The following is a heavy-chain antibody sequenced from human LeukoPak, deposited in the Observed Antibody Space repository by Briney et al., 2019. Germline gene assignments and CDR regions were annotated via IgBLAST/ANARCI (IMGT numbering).Heavy chain of an antibody. Sequence: ASVKVSRKPSVYTFTGYYMHWLRQAPGQGLEWMGWINSNSGGTNYAQKFQGRVTMTRDTSISTAYMELSRLRSDDTAVYYCARTTTVSSGPDYWGQGTLVTVSS. CDR2: INSNSGGT. CDR1: VYTFTGYY. D-gene: IGHD6-19*01. V-gene: IGHV1-2*02. CDR3: ARTTTVSSGPDY. J-gene: IGHJ4*02.